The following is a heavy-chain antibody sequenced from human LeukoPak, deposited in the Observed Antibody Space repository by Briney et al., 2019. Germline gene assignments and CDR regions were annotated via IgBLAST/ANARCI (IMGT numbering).Heavy chain of an antibody. CDR3: ARTGPVPALYYFDY. Sequence: TLSLTCTVSGVSITTYYWSWIRQPPGKALEWLALIDWDDEKFYRTSLKTRLTISKDTSKNQVVLTVTNMDPVYTATYYCARTGPVPALYYFDYWGQGTLVTVSS. V-gene: IGHV2-70*13. D-gene: IGHD6-6*01. J-gene: IGHJ4*02. CDR1: GVSITTYYW. CDR2: IDWDDEK.